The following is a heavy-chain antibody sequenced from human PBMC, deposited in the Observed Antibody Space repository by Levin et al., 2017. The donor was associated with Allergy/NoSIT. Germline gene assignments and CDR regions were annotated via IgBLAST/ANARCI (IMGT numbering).Heavy chain of an antibody. J-gene: IGHJ6*02. CDR2: ISAYNGNT. CDR1: GYTFTSYG. CDR3: ARDYGIFLRFSVTHYYGMDV. V-gene: IGHV1-18*01. Sequence: ASVKVSCKASGYTFTSYGISWVRQAPGQGLEWMGWISAYNGNTNYAQKLQGRVTMTTDTSTSTAYMELRSLRSDDTAVYYCARDYGIFLRFSVTHYYGMDVWGQGTTVTVSS. D-gene: IGHD3-3*01.